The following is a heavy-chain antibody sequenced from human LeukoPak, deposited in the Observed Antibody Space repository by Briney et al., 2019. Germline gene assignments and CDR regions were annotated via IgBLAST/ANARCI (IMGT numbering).Heavy chain of an antibody. CDR1: GFTFSDYY. Sequence: GGSLRLSCAASGFTFSDYYMSWIRQAPGKGLEWVSYISSSGSTIYYADSVKGRFTISRDNAKNSLYLQMNSLRAEDTAVYYCARALYSSSWDRPAEYFQHWGQGTLVTVSS. CDR2: ISSSGSTI. J-gene: IGHJ1*01. CDR3: ARALYSSSWDRPAEYFQH. D-gene: IGHD6-13*01. V-gene: IGHV3-11*04.